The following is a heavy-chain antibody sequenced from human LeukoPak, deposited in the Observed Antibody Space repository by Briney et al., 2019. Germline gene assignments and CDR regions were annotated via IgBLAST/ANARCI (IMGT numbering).Heavy chain of an antibody. V-gene: IGHV4-30-4*01. CDR3: ARKYPDHWFDP. Sequence: SSETLSLTCTVSGGSISSGNFYWSWIRQPPGKGLEWIGYIFYLGSTYYNLSLKSRVTMSVDTSKNQFSLKLRSVTAADTAVYYCARKYPDHWFDPWGQGTLVTVSS. CDR1: GGSISSGNFY. J-gene: IGHJ5*02. D-gene: IGHD2/OR15-2a*01. CDR2: IFYLGST.